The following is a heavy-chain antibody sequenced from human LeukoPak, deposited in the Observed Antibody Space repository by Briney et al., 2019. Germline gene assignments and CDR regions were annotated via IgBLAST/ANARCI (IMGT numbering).Heavy chain of an antibody. Sequence: GGSLRLSCAASGFTFSSYAMSWVRQAPGKGLEWVSTFSGSGGSTHYADSVKGRFTISRDNSKNTLYLQMNSLRAEDTAVYYCAKGPRYNILTGYYKSHFFDYWGQGTLVTVSS. CDR1: GFTFSSYA. CDR3: AKGPRYNILTGYYKSHFFDY. D-gene: IGHD3-9*01. J-gene: IGHJ4*02. V-gene: IGHV3-23*01. CDR2: FSGSGGST.